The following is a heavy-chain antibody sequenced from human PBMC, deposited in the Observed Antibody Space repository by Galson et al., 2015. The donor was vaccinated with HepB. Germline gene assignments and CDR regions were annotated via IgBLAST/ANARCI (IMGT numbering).Heavy chain of an antibody. CDR2: ISYDGSNK. Sequence: SLRLSCAASGFTFSSYAMHWVRQAPGKGLEWVAVISYDGSNKYYADSVKGRFTISRDNSKNTLYLQMNSLRAEDTAVYYCARGLGLNYYGSGSYLRAMNYWDQGTLVTVSS. CDR1: GFTFSSYA. J-gene: IGHJ4*02. V-gene: IGHV3-30-3*01. CDR3: ARGLGLNYYGSGSYLRAMNY. D-gene: IGHD3-10*01.